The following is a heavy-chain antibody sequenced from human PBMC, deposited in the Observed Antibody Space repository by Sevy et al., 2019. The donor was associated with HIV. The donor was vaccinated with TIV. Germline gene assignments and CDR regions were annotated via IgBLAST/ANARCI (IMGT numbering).Heavy chain of an antibody. Sequence: GGSLRLSCVASGFTFSQYSMNWVRQAPGKGLEWVSNIGSVGTTIYYADSVKGRFTISRDNAKNSLYLQMTSLRDEDTAVYYCARPGSGWFEFDSWGQGTLVTVS. D-gene: IGHD6-19*01. CDR2: IGSVGTTI. V-gene: IGHV3-48*02. CDR3: ARPGSGWFEFDS. CDR1: GFTFSQYS. J-gene: IGHJ4*02.